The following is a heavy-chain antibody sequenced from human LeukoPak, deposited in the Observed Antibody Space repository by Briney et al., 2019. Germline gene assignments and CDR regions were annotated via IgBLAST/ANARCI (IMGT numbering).Heavy chain of an antibody. V-gene: IGHV4-34*01. CDR1: GGSISSYY. J-gene: IGHJ4*02. Sequence: SETLSLTCTVSGGSISSYYWGWIRQPPGKGLEWIGEINHSGSTNYNPSLKSRVTISADTSKNQFSLKLSSVTAADTAVYYCARMLALDYWGQGTLVTVSS. CDR3: ARMLALDY. CDR2: INHSGST. D-gene: IGHD2-8*01.